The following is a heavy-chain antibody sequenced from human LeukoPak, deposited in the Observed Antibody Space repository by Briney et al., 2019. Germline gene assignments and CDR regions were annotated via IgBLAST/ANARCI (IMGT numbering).Heavy chain of an antibody. CDR3: ARDILTGSQSRFQH. V-gene: IGHV3-48*04. D-gene: IGHD3-9*01. Sequence: GGSLRLSCAASGFTFSSYSMTWVRQAPGKGLEWVSYISSSSSTIYYADSVKGRFTISRDDAKNSLYLQMNSLRAEDTAVYYCARDILTGSQSRFQHWGQGTLVTVSS. J-gene: IGHJ1*01. CDR2: ISSSSSTI. CDR1: GFTFSSYS.